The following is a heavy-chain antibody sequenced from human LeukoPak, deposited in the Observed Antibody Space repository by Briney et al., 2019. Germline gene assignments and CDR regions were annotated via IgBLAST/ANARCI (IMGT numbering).Heavy chain of an antibody. CDR2: IIPIFGTA. CDR3: ARGLEDYRYYYYMDV. D-gene: IGHD4-11*01. Sequence: GSSVKVSCKASGGTFSSYAISWVRQAPGQGLEWTGGIIPIFGTANYAQKFQGRVTITTDESTSTAYMELSSLRSEDTAVYYCARGLEDYRYYYYMDVWGKGTTVTVSS. CDR1: GGTFSSYA. J-gene: IGHJ6*03. V-gene: IGHV1-69*05.